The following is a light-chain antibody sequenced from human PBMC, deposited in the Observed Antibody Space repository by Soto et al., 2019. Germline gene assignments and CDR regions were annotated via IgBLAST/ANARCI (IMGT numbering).Light chain of an antibody. CDR2: DVT. V-gene: IGLV2-11*01. CDR3: CSYADSNTYWV. Sequence: QSALTQPRSVSGSPGQSVTISCAGTSSDVGNYNFVSWYQQHPGKAPKVMIYDVTKRPSGVPDRFSGSKSGNTASLTISGLHAEDEGDYYCCSYADSNTYWVFGGGTKLTVL. CDR1: SSDVGNYNF. J-gene: IGLJ3*02.